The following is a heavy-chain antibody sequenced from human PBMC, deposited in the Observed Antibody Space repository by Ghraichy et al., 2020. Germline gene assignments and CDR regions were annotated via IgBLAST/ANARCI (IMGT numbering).Heavy chain of an antibody. V-gene: IGHV4-4*07. J-gene: IGHJ1*01. D-gene: IGHD6-19*01. CDR2: IYTSGNT. CDR3: ARGGYGSGWYPEYFQH. Sequence: SETLSLTCTVSGGSISSYYWSWIRQPAGKGLEWIGRIYTSGNTNYNPSLKSRVTMSVDTSKNQFSLKLSSVTAADTAVYYCARGGYGSGWYPEYFQHWGQGTLVTVSS. CDR1: GGSISSYY.